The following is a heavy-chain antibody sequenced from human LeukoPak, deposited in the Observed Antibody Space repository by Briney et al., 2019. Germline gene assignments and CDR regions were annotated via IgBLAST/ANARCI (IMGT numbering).Heavy chain of an antibody. Sequence: PGGSLRLSCAASGFTVSSYAMTWVRQAPGKGPEWVSAIGYSTGDTNYADSVKGRFTISRDNSMNTLYLQMSSLRADDTALYYCAKDDDGQHHGVDHWGQGTLVTVSS. V-gene: IGHV3-23*01. CDR1: GFTVSSYA. D-gene: IGHD4-17*01. CDR2: IGYSTGDT. J-gene: IGHJ4*02. CDR3: AKDDDGQHHGVDH.